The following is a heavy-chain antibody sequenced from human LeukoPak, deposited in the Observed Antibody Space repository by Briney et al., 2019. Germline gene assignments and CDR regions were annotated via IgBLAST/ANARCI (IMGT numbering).Heavy chain of an antibody. CDR3: ARVYYSNSYDYWYFDL. Sequence: SETLSLTCTVSGGSISSYYWSWIRQPPGKGLEWIGYIYYSGSTNYNPSLKSRVTVSVDTSKNQFSLKLSSVTAADTAVYYCARVYYSNSYDYWYFDLWGRGTLVTVSS. V-gene: IGHV4-59*01. D-gene: IGHD6-13*01. CDR2: IYYSGST. CDR1: GGSISSYY. J-gene: IGHJ2*01.